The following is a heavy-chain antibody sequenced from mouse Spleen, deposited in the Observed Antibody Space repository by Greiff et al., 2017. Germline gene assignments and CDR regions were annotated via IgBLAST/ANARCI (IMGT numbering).Heavy chain of an antibody. CDR2: ISSGGGST. J-gene: IGHJ2*01. Sequence: EVKLQESGGGLVKLGGSLKLSCAASGFTFSSYYMSWVRQTPEKRLEWVATISSGGGSTYYPDSVKGRFTISRDNAKNTLYLQMSSLNSEDTAVYYCARDRDSYFDYWGQGTTLTVSS. V-gene: IGHV5-6-4*01. CDR1: GFTFSSYY. CDR3: ARDRDSYFDY.